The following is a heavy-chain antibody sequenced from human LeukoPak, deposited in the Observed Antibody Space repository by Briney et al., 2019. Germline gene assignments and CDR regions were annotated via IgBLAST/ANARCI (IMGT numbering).Heavy chain of an antibody. V-gene: IGHV3-33*01. J-gene: IGHJ4*02. D-gene: IGHD6-19*01. CDR1: GFTFSSYG. Sequence: GRSLRLSCAASGFTFSSYGMHWVRQAPGKGLEWVAVIWCDGSNKYYADSVKGRFTISRDNSKNTLYLQMNSLRAEDTAVYYCARMAYSSGWYDVDYWGQGTLVTVSS. CDR3: ARMAYSSGWYDVDY. CDR2: IWCDGSNK.